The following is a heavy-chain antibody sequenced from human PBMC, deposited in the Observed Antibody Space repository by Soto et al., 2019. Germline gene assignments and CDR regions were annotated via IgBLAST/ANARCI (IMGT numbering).Heavy chain of an antibody. Sequence: GGSLRLSCAASGFTVNSKYMSWVRQAPGKGLEWVSVIYSSGSTYYADSVKDRFTISRDNSKNTLYLQMNSLRAEDTAVYYCASRSSGWYFDYWGQGTLVTVSS. CDR1: GFTVNSKY. D-gene: IGHD6-19*01. CDR3: ASRSSGWYFDY. J-gene: IGHJ4*02. CDR2: IYSSGST. V-gene: IGHV3-53*01.